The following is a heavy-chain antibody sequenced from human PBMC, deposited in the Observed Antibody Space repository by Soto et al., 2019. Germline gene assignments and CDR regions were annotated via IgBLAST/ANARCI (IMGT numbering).Heavy chain of an antibody. Sequence: GGSLRLSCAGSGFTFSDYHMDWVRQAPGKGREWIGRLRSRRRSYTTEYAASVKGRFTVSRDDSRNSVYLQMNSLMTEDSAVYYCTTTPDNSGPHEYWGQGTLVTVSS. D-gene: IGHD3-22*01. V-gene: IGHV3-72*01. CDR2: LRSRRRSYTT. J-gene: IGHJ4*02. CDR1: GFTFSDYH. CDR3: TTTPDNSGPHEY.